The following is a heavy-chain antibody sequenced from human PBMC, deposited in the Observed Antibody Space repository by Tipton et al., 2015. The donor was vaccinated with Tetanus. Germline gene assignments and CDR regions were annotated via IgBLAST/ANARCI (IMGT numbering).Heavy chain of an antibody. CDR3: ARDQARGARGWNYFDY. V-gene: IGHV4-31*03. CDR1: GGSISSGGYY. CDR2: IYSSGST. Sequence: LVKPTQTLSLTCTVSGGSISSGGYYWSWIRQRPGKGLEWIGDIYSSGSTYSNPSLKGRVTISVDTSKNQFSLRLNSVTAADTAVYYCARDQARGARGWNYFDYWGQGTLVTVSS. J-gene: IGHJ4*02. D-gene: IGHD1-26*01.